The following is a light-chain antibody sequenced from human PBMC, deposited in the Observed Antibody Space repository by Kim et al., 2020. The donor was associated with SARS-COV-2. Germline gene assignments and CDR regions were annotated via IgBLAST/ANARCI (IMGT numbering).Light chain of an antibody. J-gene: IGLJ1*01. CDR1: SLRSYY. Sequence: SSELTQDPAVSVALGQTVRITCQGDSLRSYYASWYQQKPGQAPVLVIYGKNNRPSGIPDRFSGSSSGNTASLTITGAQAEDEADYYCNSQDSSGNHHYVFGTGTKVTVL. CDR3: NSQDSSGNHHYV. V-gene: IGLV3-19*01. CDR2: GKN.